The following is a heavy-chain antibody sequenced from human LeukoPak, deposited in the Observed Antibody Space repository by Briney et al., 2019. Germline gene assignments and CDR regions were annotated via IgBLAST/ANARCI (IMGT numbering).Heavy chain of an antibody. V-gene: IGHV3-23*01. D-gene: IGHD1-26*01. CDR3: AKDQTDSGSYYGGGTGIGVDY. J-gene: IGHJ4*02. Sequence: PGGSLRLSCAASGFTFSSYAMSWVRQAPGKGLEWVSAISGSGGSTYYADSVKGRFTISRDNSKNTLYLQMNSLRAEDTAVYYCAKDQTDSGSYYGGGTGIGVDYWGQGTLVTVSS. CDR2: ISGSGGST. CDR1: GFTFSSYA.